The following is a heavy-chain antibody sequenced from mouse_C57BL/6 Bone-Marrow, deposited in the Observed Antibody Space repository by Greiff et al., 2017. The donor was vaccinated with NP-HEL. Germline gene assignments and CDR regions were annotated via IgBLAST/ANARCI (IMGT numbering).Heavy chain of an antibody. Sequence: VQLKQPGAELVKPGASVKLSCKASGYTFTSYWMQWVKQRPGQGLEWIGEIDPSDSYTNYNQKFKGKATLTVDTSSSTAYMQLSSLTSEDSAVYYCGGGPLPWFAYWGQGTLVTVSA. V-gene: IGHV1-50*01. J-gene: IGHJ3*01. CDR3: GGGPLPWFAY. CDR2: IDPSDSYT. CDR1: GYTFTSYW.